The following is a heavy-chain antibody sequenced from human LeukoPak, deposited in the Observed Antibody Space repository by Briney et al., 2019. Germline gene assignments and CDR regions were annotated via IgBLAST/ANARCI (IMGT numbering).Heavy chain of an antibody. D-gene: IGHD6-19*01. CDR1: GDSISSHSYF. J-gene: IGHJ4*02. CDR2: IHYIWST. V-gene: IGHV4-39*01. Sequence: SDTLSLTCTVSGDSISSHSYFWGWLRQPPGKGLEWLGNIHYIWSTYYNASLKSRVTISVDTSTNQFSLKLSSVTAADTAVYYCAKTLPYSGGWRATFDFWGQGTLVTVSS. CDR3: AKTLPYSGGWRATFDF.